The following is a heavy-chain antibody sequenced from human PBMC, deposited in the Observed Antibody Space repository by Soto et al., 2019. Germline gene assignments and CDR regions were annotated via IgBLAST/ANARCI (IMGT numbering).Heavy chain of an antibody. D-gene: IGHD5-12*01. CDR3: ARDSGYDYGPYDAFDI. J-gene: IGHJ3*02. CDR1: GGSISSGGYY. CDR2: IYYSGST. Sequence: QVQLQESGPGLVKPSQTLSLTCTVSGGSISSGGYYWSWIRQHPGKGLEWIGYIYYSGSTYYNPSLKSRVTISVDTSKNQFSLKRSSVTAADTAVYYCARDSGYDYGPYDAFDIWGQGTMVTVSS. V-gene: IGHV4-31*03.